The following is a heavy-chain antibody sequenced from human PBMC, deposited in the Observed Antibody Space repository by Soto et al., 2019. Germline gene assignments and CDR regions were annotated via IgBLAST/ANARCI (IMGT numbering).Heavy chain of an antibody. J-gene: IGHJ4*02. Sequence: GGSLRLSCAASGFTFSSYGMHWVRQAPGKGLEWVAVIWYDGSNKYYADSVKGRFTISRDNSKNTLYLQMNSLRAEDTAVYYCAREPNYYDSSVEDYWGQGTLVSVSS. CDR3: AREPNYYDSSVEDY. V-gene: IGHV3-33*01. CDR1: GFTFSSYG. D-gene: IGHD3-22*01. CDR2: IWYDGSNK.